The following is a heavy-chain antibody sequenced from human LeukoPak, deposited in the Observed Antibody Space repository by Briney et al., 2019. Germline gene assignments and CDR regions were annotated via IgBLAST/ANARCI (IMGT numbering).Heavy chain of an antibody. CDR1: GFTFSSHW. Sequence: PGGSLRLSCAASGFTFSSHWMSWVRQAPGKGPEWVANIKQDGSEKYYVDSVRGRFTISRDNARTSLYLQMNSLRAEDTAVYYCATHCSSVSCSLATFDIWGQGTMVTVSS. V-gene: IGHV3-7*01. D-gene: IGHD2-2*01. J-gene: IGHJ3*02. CDR3: ATHCSSVSCSLATFDI. CDR2: IKQDGSEK.